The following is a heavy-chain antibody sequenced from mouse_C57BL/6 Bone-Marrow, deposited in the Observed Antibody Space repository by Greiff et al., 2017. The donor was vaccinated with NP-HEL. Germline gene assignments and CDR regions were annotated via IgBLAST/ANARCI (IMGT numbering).Heavy chain of an antibody. D-gene: IGHD1-1*01. CDR2: ISYDGSN. V-gene: IGHV3-6*01. Sequence: EVQVVESGPGLVKPSQSLSLTCSVTGYSIISGYYWNWIRQFPGNKLEWMAYISYDGSNNYNPSLKNRISITRDISKNQFFLKLTSVTTEDTATYYCAREGGYYGSPFAYWGQGTLVTVSA. CDR1: GYSIISGYY. CDR3: AREGGYYGSPFAY. J-gene: IGHJ3*01.